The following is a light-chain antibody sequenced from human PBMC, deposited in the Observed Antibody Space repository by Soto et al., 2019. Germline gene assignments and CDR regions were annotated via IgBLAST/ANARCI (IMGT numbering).Light chain of an antibody. CDR3: QQYGSSPRT. Sequence: EIVLTQSPATLSLSPGERATLSCGASQSVSSSYLAWYQQKPGLAHRLLIYDASSRATGIPDRFSGSGSGKDFTLTISRLEPEDFAVYYCQQYGSSPRTFGQGTKVEIK. V-gene: IGKV3D-20*01. CDR1: QSVSSSY. CDR2: DAS. J-gene: IGKJ1*01.